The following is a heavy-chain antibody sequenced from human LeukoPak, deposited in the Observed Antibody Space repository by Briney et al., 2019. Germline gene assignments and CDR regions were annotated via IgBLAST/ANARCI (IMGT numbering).Heavy chain of an antibody. Sequence: GGSLRLSCAASGFTFSSYWMTWVRQAPGKGLERVANIKQDESQKYYVDSVKGRFTISRDNAKNSPFLQMNSLRAEDTAVYYCARDQAVASVYREDSWGQGTLVTVSS. CDR2: IKQDESQK. CDR1: GFTFSSYW. D-gene: IGHD6-19*01. J-gene: IGHJ4*02. V-gene: IGHV3-7*01. CDR3: ARDQAVASVYREDS.